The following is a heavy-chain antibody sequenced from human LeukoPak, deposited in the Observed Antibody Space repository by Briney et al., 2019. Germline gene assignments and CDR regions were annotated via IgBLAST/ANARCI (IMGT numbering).Heavy chain of an antibody. J-gene: IGHJ5*02. CDR2: INTDGSRI. V-gene: IGHV3-74*01. CDR1: GFTFSNYW. Sequence: GGSLRLSCAASGFTFSNYWMHWVRQVPGKGLVWVSRINTDGSRITYADSVKGRFTISRDNAMNTVYLQMNSLRAEDTAVYYCARVLSGSWDWFDPWGQGTLVTVSS. D-gene: IGHD3-22*01. CDR3: ARVLSGSWDWFDP.